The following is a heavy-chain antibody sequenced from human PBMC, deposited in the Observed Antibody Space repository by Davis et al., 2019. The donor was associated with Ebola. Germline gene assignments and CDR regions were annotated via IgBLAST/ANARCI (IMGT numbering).Heavy chain of an antibody. CDR1: GYTFKNSA. CDR2: ISVYNGNT. Sequence: ASVKVSCKASGYTFKNSAISWVRQAPGQGLEWMGWISVYNGNTAYAQLFQGRVTMTTDTSTGTAYMELRSLRSDDTAVYFCARTSIVGTTTTASDIWGQGTLVTVSS. D-gene: IGHD1-26*01. CDR3: ARTSIVGTTTTASDI. J-gene: IGHJ3*02. V-gene: IGHV1-18*01.